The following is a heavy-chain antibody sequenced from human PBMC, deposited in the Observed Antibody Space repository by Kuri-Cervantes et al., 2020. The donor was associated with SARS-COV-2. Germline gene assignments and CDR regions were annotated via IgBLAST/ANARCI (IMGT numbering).Heavy chain of an antibody. Sequence: SETLSLTCTVSGGSISSSSYYWGWIRQPPGKGLEWIGSIYYSGSTYYNPSLKSRVTISVDTSKNQFSLKLTSVTAADTAVYYCARRSYYDFFTGYYIPFNMDVWGKGTTVTVSS. CDR3: ARRSYYDFFTGYYIPFNMDV. CDR2: IYYSGST. D-gene: IGHD3-9*01. CDR1: GGSISSSSYY. J-gene: IGHJ6*03. V-gene: IGHV4-39*01.